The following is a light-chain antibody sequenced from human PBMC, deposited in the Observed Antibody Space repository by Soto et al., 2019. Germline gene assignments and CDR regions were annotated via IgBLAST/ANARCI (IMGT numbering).Light chain of an antibody. CDR3: QQVNSYTWT. CDR1: HSISGW. CDR2: GAS. V-gene: IGKV1-5*01. J-gene: IGKJ1*01. Sequence: ILVTHAPATLSPSLGNIVATTCRASHSISGWLAWYQQKAGKAPTLLIYGASSLQTGVPSRFSGSGSGTEFTPSISSPQPDDVATYYCQQVNSYTWTFGQGTKVDIK.